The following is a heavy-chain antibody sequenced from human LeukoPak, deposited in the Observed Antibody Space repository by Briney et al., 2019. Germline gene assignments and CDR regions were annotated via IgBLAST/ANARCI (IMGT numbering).Heavy chain of an antibody. D-gene: IGHD5-24*01. J-gene: IGHJ4*02. V-gene: IGHV3-53*01. CDR1: GLSVTNNY. CDR3: ARGDGYNFFDY. CDR2: FYVGGAT. Sequence: PGGSLRLSCAVSGLSVTNNYMSWVRQAPGKGLEWVSVFYVGGATYYADSVKGRFTISRDNSENTLYLQMKSLRAEDTAVYYRARGDGYNFFDYWGQGTLVTVSS.